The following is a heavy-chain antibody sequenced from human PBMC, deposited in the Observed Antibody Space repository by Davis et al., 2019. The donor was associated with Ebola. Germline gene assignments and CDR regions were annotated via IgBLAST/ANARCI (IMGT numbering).Heavy chain of an antibody. CDR1: GDTFSSHA. CDR2: IIPVFGTA. CDR3: ARSLVGATMLSYYYYGLDV. V-gene: IGHV1-69*13. Sequence: SVKVSCKAPGDTFSSHAITWVLHAPGQGLEWLGGIIPVFGTADYAQRFQDRVTITANESSSTAYLELSSLRSEDAAVYYCARSLVGATMLSYYYYGLDVWGQGTTVTVSS. D-gene: IGHD1-26*01. J-gene: IGHJ6*02.